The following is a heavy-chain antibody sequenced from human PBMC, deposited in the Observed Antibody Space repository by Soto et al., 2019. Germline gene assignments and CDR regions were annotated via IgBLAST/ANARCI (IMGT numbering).Heavy chain of an antibody. CDR2: IYNSGST. J-gene: IGHJ5*02. CDR3: ARRSDYDILTGSNWFDP. D-gene: IGHD3-9*01. Sequence: PSETLSLTCTVSGGSISSYYWSWIRQPPGKGLEWIGYIYNSGSTNYNPSLKSRVTISVDTSKNQFSLKLSSVTAADTAVYYCARRSDYDILTGSNWFDPWGQGTLVTVSS. CDR1: GGSISSYY. V-gene: IGHV4-4*08.